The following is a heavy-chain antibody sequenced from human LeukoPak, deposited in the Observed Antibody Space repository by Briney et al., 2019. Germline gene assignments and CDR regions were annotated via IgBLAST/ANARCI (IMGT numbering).Heavy chain of an antibody. CDR3: AKARGLIGGAFDI. Sequence: QTGGSLRLSCAVSGFTFDDYAMRWVRQVPGKGLEWVSGINWNSDSIGYADSVKGRFTTSRDNSKNSLYLQMNSLRSEDTALYYCAKARGLIGGAFDIWGQGTMVTVSS. CDR1: GFTFDDYA. V-gene: IGHV3-9*01. J-gene: IGHJ3*02. D-gene: IGHD3-22*01. CDR2: INWNSDSI.